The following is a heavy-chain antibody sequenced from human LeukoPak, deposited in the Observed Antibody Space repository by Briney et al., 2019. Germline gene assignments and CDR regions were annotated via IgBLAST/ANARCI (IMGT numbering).Heavy chain of an antibody. CDR3: ARDGELGSPADAFDI. CDR1: GFTFSSYW. Sequence: GGSLRLSCAASGFTFSSYWMQWVRRATGKGLVWVSRINSDGSSTSYADSVKGRFNIARDNAKNTLYLQMNSLRAEDTAVYYCARDGELGSPADAFDIWGQGTMVTVSS. D-gene: IGHD1-26*01. CDR2: INSDGSST. V-gene: IGHV3-74*01. J-gene: IGHJ3*02.